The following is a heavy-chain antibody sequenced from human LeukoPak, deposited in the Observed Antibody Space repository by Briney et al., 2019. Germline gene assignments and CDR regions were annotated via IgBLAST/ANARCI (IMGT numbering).Heavy chain of an antibody. CDR1: GFTFSSYA. Sequence: PGGSLRLSCAASGFTFSSYAMSWVRQAPGKGLEWVSAISGSGGSAYYADAVKGRFTISRDNSTTTLYLQMNSLRAEDTAVYYCAKDLDYYGSGSDPVFDYWGQGTLVTASS. V-gene: IGHV3-23*01. CDR3: AKDLDYYGSGSDPVFDY. D-gene: IGHD3-10*01. J-gene: IGHJ4*02. CDR2: ISGSGGSA.